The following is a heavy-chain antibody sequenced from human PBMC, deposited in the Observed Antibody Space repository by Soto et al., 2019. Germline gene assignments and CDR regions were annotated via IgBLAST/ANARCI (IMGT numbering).Heavy chain of an antibody. D-gene: IGHD4-17*01. CDR3: AKGSTTVTTWAWFDH. CDR1: GYTFTSYG. CDR2: LSAYNGNT. V-gene: IGHV1-18*01. J-gene: IGHJ5*02. Sequence: QVQLVQSGAEVKKPGASVKVSCKASGYTFTSYGISWVRQAPGQGLEWMGWLSAYNGNTNYAQKLQGRVTMTTDTSTSTAYMELRSLRSDDTAVYYCAKGSTTVTTWAWFDHWGQGTLVTVSS.